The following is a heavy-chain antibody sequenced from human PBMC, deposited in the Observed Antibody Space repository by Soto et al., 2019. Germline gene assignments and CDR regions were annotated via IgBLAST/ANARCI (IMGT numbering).Heavy chain of an antibody. CDR2: ISSSGSFK. CDR1: GFSFSSDS. CDR3: ARDPPTGTTLEWADS. D-gene: IGHD1-7*01. V-gene: IGHV3-21*01. J-gene: IGHJ4*02. Sequence: GGSLRLSCAASGFSFSSDSMGWVCQAPGKGLEWVSSISSSGSFKNYADSVKGRFTISRDNAKNSLYLLLSGLKEEDTAVYYCARDPPTGTTLEWADSWGQGTLVTVPQ.